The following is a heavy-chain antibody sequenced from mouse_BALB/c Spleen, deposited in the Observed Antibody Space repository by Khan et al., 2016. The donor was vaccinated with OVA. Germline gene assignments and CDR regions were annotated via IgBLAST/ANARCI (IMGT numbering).Heavy chain of an antibody. CDR2: ISYSGST. CDR3: ARKPCWWYFDV. V-gene: IGHV3-2*02. J-gene: IGHJ1*01. Sequence: VQLKESGPGLVKPSQSLSLTCTVTGYSITSDYAWNWIRQFPGNKLEWMCYISYSGSTSYNPSLKSRTSITRDTSKNQFFLQLNSVTTEDTATYYCARKPCWWYFDVWGAGTTVTVSS. CDR1: GYSITSDYA.